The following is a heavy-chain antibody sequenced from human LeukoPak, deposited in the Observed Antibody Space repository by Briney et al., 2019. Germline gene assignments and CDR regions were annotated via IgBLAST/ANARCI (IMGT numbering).Heavy chain of an antibody. J-gene: IGHJ4*02. CDR2: ISGSGGPT. Sequence: PGGSLRLSCAASGFTFSNFAMSWVRQAPGKGLQWVSGISGSGGPTYYAHSVEGRFTISRDNSKNTLYLQMDSLRAEDTAVYYCARDRAWNYFDYWGQGTLVTVSS. CDR3: ARDRAWNYFDY. D-gene: IGHD3-3*01. CDR1: GFTFSNFA. V-gene: IGHV3-23*01.